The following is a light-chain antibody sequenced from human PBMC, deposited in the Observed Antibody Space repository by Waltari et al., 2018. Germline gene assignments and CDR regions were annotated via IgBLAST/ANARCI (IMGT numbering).Light chain of an antibody. CDR2: AAS. Sequence: DFQMTQSPSSLSASVGDRVTITCRASQGITNYLAWYQQRPGKVPKLLIYAASTLHSGVPSRFSGSGSGTDFTLTISSLQPEDVATYYCQKYNAAPWTFGQGTKVEI. J-gene: IGKJ1*01. V-gene: IGKV1-27*01. CDR1: QGITNY. CDR3: QKYNAAPWT.